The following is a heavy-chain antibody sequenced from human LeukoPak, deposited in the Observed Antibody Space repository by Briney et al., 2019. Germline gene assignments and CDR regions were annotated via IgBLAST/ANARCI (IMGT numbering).Heavy chain of an antibody. CDR3: ARGSHAHLRPFDM. V-gene: IGHV3-48*02. Sequence: GGALRLSCAASGVTFSSYRKNWGREGPGGGVGWGSYISSSSTIIYYADTVRGGVTISRENTKNSQYMQKSGVTDEGTGLYYCARGSHAHLRPFDMWGQGTMVTVSS. CDR2: ISSSSTII. CDR1: GVTFSSYR. J-gene: IGHJ3*02. D-gene: IGHD1-26*01.